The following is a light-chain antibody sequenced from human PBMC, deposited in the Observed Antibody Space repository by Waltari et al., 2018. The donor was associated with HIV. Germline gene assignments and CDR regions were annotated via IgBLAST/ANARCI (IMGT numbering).Light chain of an antibody. CDR2: NTN. J-gene: IGLJ2*01. CDR1: TGSVSSDSY. V-gene: IGLV8-61*01. Sequence: QTVVTQEPSLSVSPGGTLTLTCGLRTGSVSSDSYTSWYQQTPGQPPRALIYNTNIRSSGVPGRFSGSILGNKAALTITGAQAEDECDYYCAAWDDSLNALLFGGGTKLTVL. CDR3: AAWDDSLNALL.